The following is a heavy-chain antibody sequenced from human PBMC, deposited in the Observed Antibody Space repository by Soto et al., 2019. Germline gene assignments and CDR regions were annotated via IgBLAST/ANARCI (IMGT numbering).Heavy chain of an antibody. CDR2: ISSSSSYI. Sequence: EVQLVESGGGLVKPGGSLRLSCAASGFTFSSYSMNWVRQAPGKGLEWVSSISSSSSYIYYADSVKGRFTISRDNAKNSLYLKMNSLRAEDTAVYYCARDPYGPGAFDIWGQGTMVTVSS. CDR1: GFTFSSYS. J-gene: IGHJ3*02. D-gene: IGHD4-17*01. CDR3: ARDPYGPGAFDI. V-gene: IGHV3-21*01.